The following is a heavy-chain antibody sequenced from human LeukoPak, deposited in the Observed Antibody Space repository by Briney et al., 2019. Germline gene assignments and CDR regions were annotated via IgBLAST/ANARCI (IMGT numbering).Heavy chain of an antibody. CDR1: GFTFISYS. CDR3: ARVSGQWLPFDY. CDR2: INWNGGST. Sequence: GGSLRLSCAASGFTFISYSMNWVRQAPGKGLEWVSGINWNGGSTGYADSVKGRFTISRDNAKNSLYLQMNSLRAEDTALYYCARVSGQWLPFDYWGQGTLVTVSS. D-gene: IGHD6-19*01. V-gene: IGHV3-20*04. J-gene: IGHJ4*02.